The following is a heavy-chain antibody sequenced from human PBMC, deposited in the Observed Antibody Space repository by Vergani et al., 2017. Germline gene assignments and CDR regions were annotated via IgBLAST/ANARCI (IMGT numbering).Heavy chain of an antibody. CDR1: GISPNTRGVS. D-gene: IGHD4/OR15-4a*01. CDR3: VYREVECGATGCVYPVYYYCFMDV. Sequence: QITLKDSGPTLVNPTQPLTLPSTSSGISPNTRGVSVAWIRQPRGKAREWRALISWKDDQHNSPSLNNRVTNTKDTSTNQVVLTMTNRYYVDTGTYYCVYREVECGATGCVYPVYYYCFMDVWGKGTTVTVSS. V-gene: IGHV2-5*04. J-gene: IGHJ6*03. CDR2: ISWKDDQ.